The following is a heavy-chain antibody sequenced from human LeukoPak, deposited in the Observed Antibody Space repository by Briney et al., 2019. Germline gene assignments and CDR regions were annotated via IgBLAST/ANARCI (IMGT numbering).Heavy chain of an antibody. CDR1: GGSISSGGHY. CDR2: INYSGST. V-gene: IGHV4-31*03. D-gene: IGHD3-3*01. Sequence: TLSLTCTVSGGSISSGGHYWSWIRQHPGKGLEWIGYINYSGSTYYDPSLKSRVTISVDTSQNQFSLKLSSVTAADTAVYYCARDEAIFGAGYYYGMDVWGQGTTVTVSS. J-gene: IGHJ6*02. CDR3: ARDEAIFGAGYYYGMDV.